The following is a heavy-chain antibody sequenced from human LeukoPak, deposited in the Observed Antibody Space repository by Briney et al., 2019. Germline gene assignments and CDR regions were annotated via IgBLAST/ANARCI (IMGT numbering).Heavy chain of an antibody. V-gene: IGHV3-21*01. J-gene: IGHJ5*02. Sequence: GGSLRLSCAASGFTFSSYSMNLVRQAPGKGLEWVSSISSSSSYIYYADSVKGRFTISRDNAKNSLYLQMNSLRAEDTAVYYCARAYSSAVAAFWFDPWGQGTLVTVSS. CDR3: ARAYSSAVAAFWFDP. CDR1: GFTFSSYS. D-gene: IGHD6-19*01. CDR2: ISSSSSYI.